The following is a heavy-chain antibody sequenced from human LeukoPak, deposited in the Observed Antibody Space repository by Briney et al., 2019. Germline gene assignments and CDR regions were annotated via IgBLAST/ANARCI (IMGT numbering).Heavy chain of an antibody. CDR3: ASSTSGRGDFDY. V-gene: IGHV4-34*01. J-gene: IGHJ4*02. CDR2: LNHSGST. Sequence: SETLSLTCTVYGGSFSGYHWSWIRQPPGKGLEWIGDLNHSGSTNYNPSLKSRVTISLDTSKNHFSLKLSSVTAADTAVYYCASSTSGRGDFDYWGQGTLVTVSS. CDR1: GGSFSGYH. D-gene: IGHD2-2*01.